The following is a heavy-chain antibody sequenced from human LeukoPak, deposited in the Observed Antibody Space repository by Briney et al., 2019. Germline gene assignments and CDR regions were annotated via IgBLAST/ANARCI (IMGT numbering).Heavy chain of an antibody. CDR3: ASRLSYFQH. J-gene: IGHJ1*01. Sequence: SQTLSLTCAISGDSVSSNSATWTWIRQSPSRGLEWLGRTYYRSKWYNDYAVSVKGRITINPDTSKNQFSLQLNSVTPEDTAVYYCASRLSYFQHWGQGTLVTVSS. V-gene: IGHV6-1*01. CDR1: GDSVSSNSAT. CDR2: TYYRSKWYN.